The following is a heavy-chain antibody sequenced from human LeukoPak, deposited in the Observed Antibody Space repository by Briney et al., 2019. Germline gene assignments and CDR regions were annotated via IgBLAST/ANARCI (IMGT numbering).Heavy chain of an antibody. Sequence: PGGSLRLSCAASGFTFSNYWIHWVRQAPGKGLVCVSRINGDGSDTNYAHSVRGRFPISRDNAKNTLSLQMNSLRVEDTAVYYCARALGGYGNFDYWGQGNLVTVSS. CDR2: INGDGSDT. CDR1: GFTFSNYW. V-gene: IGHV3-74*01. CDR3: ARALGGYGNFDY. D-gene: IGHD5-12*01. J-gene: IGHJ4*02.